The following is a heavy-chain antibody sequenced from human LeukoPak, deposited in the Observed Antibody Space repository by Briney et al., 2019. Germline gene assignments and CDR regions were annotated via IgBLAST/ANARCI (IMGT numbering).Heavy chain of an antibody. CDR3: ARGSSSTDY. Sequence: SETLSLTCAVYGGSFSGYYWSWIRQPPGKGLEWIGEINHSGSTNYNPSLKSRVTISVDTSKNQFSLKLSSVTAADTAVYYCARGSSSTDYWGQGTLVTVSS. V-gene: IGHV4-34*01. J-gene: IGHJ4*02. CDR2: INHSGST. CDR1: GGSFSGYY. D-gene: IGHD6-6*01.